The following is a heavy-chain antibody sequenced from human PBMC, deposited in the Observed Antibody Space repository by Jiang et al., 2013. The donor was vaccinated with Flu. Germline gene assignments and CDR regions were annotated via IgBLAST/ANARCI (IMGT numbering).Heavy chain of an antibody. V-gene: IGHV3-72*01. CDR3: ARELELLGMDV. D-gene: IGHD1-7*01. CDR2: TRNKANSYTT. Sequence: GGGLVQPGGSLRLSCAASGFTFSDHYMDWVRQAPGKGLEWVGRTRNKANSYTTEYAASVKGRFTISRDDSKNSLYLQMNSLKTEDTAVYYCARELELLGMDVWGQGTTVTVSS. CDR1: GFTFSDHY. J-gene: IGHJ6*02.